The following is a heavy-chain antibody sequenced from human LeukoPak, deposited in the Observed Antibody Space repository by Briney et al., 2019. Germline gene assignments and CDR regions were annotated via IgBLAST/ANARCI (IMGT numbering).Heavy chain of an antibody. J-gene: IGHJ4*02. CDR3: ARAQVGIVGATEFAY. D-gene: IGHD1-26*01. Sequence: SETLSLTCTVSGGSISSYYWTWIRQPPGKGLEWIGYIYYSGSTKYNPSLKSRVTISVDSSKNHFSLKLSSVTAADTAVYYCARAQVGIVGATEFAYWGQGTLVTVSS. CDR2: IYYSGST. V-gene: IGHV4-59*08. CDR1: GGSISSYY.